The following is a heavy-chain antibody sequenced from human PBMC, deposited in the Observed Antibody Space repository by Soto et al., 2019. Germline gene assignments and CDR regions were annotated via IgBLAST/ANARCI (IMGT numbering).Heavy chain of an antibody. V-gene: IGHV3-21*01. D-gene: IGHD6-19*01. CDR3: ARDLALAGNY. Sequence: GGSLRLSCAASGFTFRSYAMNWVRQTQEKGLEWVSSISSTSTYTHYADSVKCRFTISRDNANNSLFLQMNSLRAEDTAIYYCARDLALAGNYWGQGALVTVSS. J-gene: IGHJ4*02. CDR1: GFTFRSYA. CDR2: ISSTSTYT.